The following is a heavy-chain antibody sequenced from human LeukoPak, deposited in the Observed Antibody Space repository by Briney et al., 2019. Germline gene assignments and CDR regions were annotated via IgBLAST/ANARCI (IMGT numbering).Heavy chain of an antibody. CDR1: GDSISSTRSSYY. Sequence: SETLSLTCTVSGDSISSTRSSYYWGWIRQPPGKELEWIASVYYSGATYYNPSLRSRVTISVDTSKNQFSLRLSSVTAADTAVYYCAREGSYVSNYAFDIWGQGTMVAVSS. D-gene: IGHD4/OR15-4a*01. CDR2: VYYSGAT. J-gene: IGHJ3*02. CDR3: AREGSYVSNYAFDI. V-gene: IGHV4-39*07.